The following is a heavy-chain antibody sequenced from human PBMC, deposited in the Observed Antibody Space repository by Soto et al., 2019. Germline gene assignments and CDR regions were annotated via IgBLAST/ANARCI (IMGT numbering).Heavy chain of an antibody. Sequence: EVQLLESGGGLVQPGGSLRLSCAASGFTFSTYAMNWVRQAPGNGLGWVSAISGSGGSIHYADSVKVRFTISRDNSKNTLYLKMNSLRDDDTAVYHCVKGYWKGDVWGQGTTVTV. CDR3: VKGYWKGDV. D-gene: IGHD1-1*01. CDR1: GFTFSTYA. J-gene: IGHJ6*02. V-gene: IGHV3-23*01. CDR2: ISGSGGSI.